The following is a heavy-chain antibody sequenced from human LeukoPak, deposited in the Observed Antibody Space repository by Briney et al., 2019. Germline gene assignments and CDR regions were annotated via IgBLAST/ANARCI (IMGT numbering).Heavy chain of an antibody. CDR3: AKVLSVTKDYWYGLDV. D-gene: IGHD4-17*01. J-gene: IGHJ6*02. V-gene: IGHV3-23*01. CDR1: GFTFSSYS. Sequence: PGGSLRLSCAASGFTFSSYSMNWVRQVPGKGLESISSISGSGGDTYYVDSVKGRFTISRDNSKQTLFLQMNSLRAEDTAVYYCAKVLSVTKDYWYGLDVWGQGTTVTVSS. CDR2: ISGSGGDT.